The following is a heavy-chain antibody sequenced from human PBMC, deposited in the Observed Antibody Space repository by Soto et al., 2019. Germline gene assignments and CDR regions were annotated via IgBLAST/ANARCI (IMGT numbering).Heavy chain of an antibody. CDR1: GYTFTSYA. Sequence: GASVKVSCKASGYTFTSYAMHWVRQAPGQRLEWMGWINAGNGNTKYSQKFQGRVTITRDTSASTAYMELSSLRSEDTAVYYCAIMTSIVVPAAVQNYYYYGMDVWGQGTTVTVSS. CDR3: AIMTSIVVPAAVQNYYYYGMDV. J-gene: IGHJ6*02. D-gene: IGHD2-2*01. CDR2: INAGNGNT. V-gene: IGHV1-3*01.